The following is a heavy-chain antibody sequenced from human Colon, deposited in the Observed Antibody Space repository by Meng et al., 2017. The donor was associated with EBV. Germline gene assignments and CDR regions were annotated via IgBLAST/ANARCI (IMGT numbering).Heavy chain of an antibody. CDR2: IYHSGST. J-gene: IGHJ4*02. D-gene: IGHD2-21*02. CDR3: ARVGAYCGGDCYHPR. CDR1: GGSLSSRNW. Sequence: QPEASGPVPVEPSGTLSLTCSVSGGSLSSRNWWRWVRQPPGKGLEWIGEIYHSGSTNYNPSLKSRVTISVDESKNQFSLRLSSVTAADTAVYYCARVGAYCGGDCYHPRWGQGTLVTVSS. V-gene: IGHV4-4*02.